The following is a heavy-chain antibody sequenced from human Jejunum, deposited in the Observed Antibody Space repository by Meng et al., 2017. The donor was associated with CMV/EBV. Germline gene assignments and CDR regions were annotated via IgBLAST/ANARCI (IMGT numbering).Heavy chain of an antibody. J-gene: IGHJ5*02. Sequence: VKLQRVGAGLLNTSETLSLTGAVYGGSLSPYYWTWIRQIPGQGLEWIGKISHGGITNYNQSLKSRVPLLIDTSKKQFSLKLNSVTAADTAVYYCARDREWGCTSSSCQTNWFNPWGQGTLVTVSS. CDR3: ARDREWGCTSSSCQTNWFNP. CDR2: ISHGGIT. CDR1: GGSLSPYY. V-gene: IGHV4-34*01. D-gene: IGHD2-2*01.